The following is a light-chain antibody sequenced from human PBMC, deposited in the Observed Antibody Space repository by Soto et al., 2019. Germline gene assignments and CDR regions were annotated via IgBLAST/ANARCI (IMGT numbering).Light chain of an antibody. CDR3: FSYTSDSNLHV. CDR2: EVS. J-gene: IGLJ1*01. V-gene: IGLV2-14*01. CDR1: SSDVGGYKY. Sequence: HCVLAQPASVSGSPGHSITISCTGTSSDVGGYKYVSWYQHHPGKAPKLMISEVSNRPSGVSTRFSGSKSGNTASLTISGLQAEDEADYYCFSYTSDSNLHVFGSGTKVTVL.